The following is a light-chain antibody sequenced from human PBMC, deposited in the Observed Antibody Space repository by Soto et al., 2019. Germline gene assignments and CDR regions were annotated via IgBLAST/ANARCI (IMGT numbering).Light chain of an antibody. CDR2: AAS. CDR1: QGIRNY. J-gene: IGKJ3*01. CDR3: QKYDSVPFT. V-gene: IGKV1-27*01. Sequence: DIQMTQSPSSLSASVGDRVTITCRASQGIRNYLAWYQQKPGKVPSLLIYAASTLQSGVPSRFSGSGSGTDFTLTISSLQPEDVATYYCQKYDSVPFTFGPGNKVDFK.